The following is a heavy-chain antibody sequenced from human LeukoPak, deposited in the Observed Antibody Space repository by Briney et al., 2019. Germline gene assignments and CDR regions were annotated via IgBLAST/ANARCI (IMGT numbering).Heavy chain of an antibody. V-gene: IGHV3-74*01. J-gene: IGHJ6*03. D-gene: IGHD1-14*01. CDR2: INTDGSST. Sequence: GGSLRLSCAASGFTFSSYWMHWVRQAPGKGLVWVSRINTDGSSTSYADSVKGRFTISRDNAKNTLYLQMNSLRAEDTAVYYCARAAPPPKWEPYYYYYMDVWGKGTTVTIPS. CDR1: GFTFSSYW. CDR3: ARAAPPPKWEPYYYYYMDV.